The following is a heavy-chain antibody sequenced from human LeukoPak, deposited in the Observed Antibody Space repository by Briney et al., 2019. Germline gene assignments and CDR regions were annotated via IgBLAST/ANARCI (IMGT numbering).Heavy chain of an antibody. J-gene: IGHJ4*02. CDR2: IYDRGST. V-gene: IGHV4-59*01. CDR3: ARGRTFDN. CDR1: GGSISSYY. Sequence: SETLSLTCTVSGGSISSYYWSWIRQPPGKGLEWIGNIYDRGSTKYNPSLKSRVTISVDTSKNQFSLRLSFVTAADTAVYYCARGRTFDNWGQGTLVTVSS.